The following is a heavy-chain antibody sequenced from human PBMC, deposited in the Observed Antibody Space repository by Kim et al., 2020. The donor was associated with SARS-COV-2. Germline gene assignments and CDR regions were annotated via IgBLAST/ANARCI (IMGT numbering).Heavy chain of an antibody. V-gene: IGHV3-64D*06. CDR1: GFTFSSYA. D-gene: IGHD3-10*01. CDR2: ISSNGGST. Sequence: GGSLRLSCSASGFTFSSYAMHWVRQAPGKGLEYVSAISSNGGSTYYADSVKGRFTISRDNSKNTLYLQMSSLRAEDTAVYYCVKGITMVRGVIIRSVDPWGQGTLVTVSS. CDR3: VKGITMVRGVIIRSVDP. J-gene: IGHJ5*02.